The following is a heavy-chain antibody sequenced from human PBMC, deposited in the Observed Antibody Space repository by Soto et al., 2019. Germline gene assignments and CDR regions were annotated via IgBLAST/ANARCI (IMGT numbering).Heavy chain of an antibody. CDR3: ARQIYDSDTGPNFQYYFDS. CDR1: GYSFAGYW. Sequence: GESLNISCKGSGYSFAGYWITWVRQKPGKGLEWMGRIDPSDSQTYYSPSFRGHVTISVTKSITTVFLQWSSLRASDTAMYYCARQIYDSDTGPNFQYYFDSWGQGTPVTVSP. D-gene: IGHD3-22*01. V-gene: IGHV5-10-1*01. CDR2: IDPSDSQT. J-gene: IGHJ4*02.